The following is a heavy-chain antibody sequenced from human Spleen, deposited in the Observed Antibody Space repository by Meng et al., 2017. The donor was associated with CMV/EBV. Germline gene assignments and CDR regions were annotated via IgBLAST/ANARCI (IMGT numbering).Heavy chain of an antibody. CDR3: TRDYDFWSGYSREENFDY. CDR1: GFTFSTYS. Sequence: GESLKISCAASGFTFSTYSMSWVRQAPGKGLEWVGFIRSKAYGGTTEYAASVKGRFTISRDDSKSIAYLQMNSLKTEDTAVYYCTRDYDFWSGYSREENFDYWGQGTLVTVSS. D-gene: IGHD3-3*01. J-gene: IGHJ4*02. CDR2: IRSKAYGGTT. V-gene: IGHV3-49*04.